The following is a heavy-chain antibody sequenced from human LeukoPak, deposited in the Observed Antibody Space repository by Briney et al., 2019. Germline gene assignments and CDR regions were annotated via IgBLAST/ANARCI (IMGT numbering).Heavy chain of an antibody. CDR3: AREPGWFDP. Sequence: ASVKVSCKASGYTFTGYYMHWVRQAPGQGLEWMGRIIPILGIANYAQKLQGRVTITADKSTSTAYMELSSLRSEDTAVYYCAREPGWFDPWGQGTLVTVSS. CDR1: GYTFTGYY. CDR2: IIPILGIA. V-gene: IGHV1-69*04. J-gene: IGHJ5*02.